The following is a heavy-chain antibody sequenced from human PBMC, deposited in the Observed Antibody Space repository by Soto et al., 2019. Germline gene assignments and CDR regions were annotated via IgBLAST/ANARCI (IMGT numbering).Heavy chain of an antibody. CDR1: GYAFTTYG. CDR2: ISAHNGNT. J-gene: IGHJ4*02. V-gene: IGHV1-18*01. D-gene: IGHD3-10*01. CDR3: ARGRFGDY. Sequence: QVHLVQAGAEVKKPGASVKVSCKGSGYAFTTYGITWVRQAPGQGLEWMGWISAHNGNTNYAQKLQGRVTVTRDTSTSTAYMELRSLRSDDTAVYYCARGRFGDYWGQGALVTVSS.